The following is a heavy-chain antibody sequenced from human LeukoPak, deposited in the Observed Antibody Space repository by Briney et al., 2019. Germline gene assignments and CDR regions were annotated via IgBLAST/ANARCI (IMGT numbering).Heavy chain of an antibody. CDR1: GFTFSSYA. J-gene: IGHJ1*01. CDR3: ATASGSQYAEYFQH. Sequence: PGGSLRLYCAASGFTFSSYAMHRGRHAPGPGLPFVSAITSNGGSTYYANSVKGRFIISRDNSKNTLYLQLGSLRADDMAMYYCATASGSQYAEYFQHWGQGTLVTVSS. V-gene: IGHV3-64*01. D-gene: IGHD1-26*01. CDR2: ITSNGGST.